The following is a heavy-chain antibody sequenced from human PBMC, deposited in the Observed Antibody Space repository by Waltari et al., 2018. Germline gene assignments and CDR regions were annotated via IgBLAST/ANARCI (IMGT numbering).Heavy chain of an antibody. V-gene: IGHV4-34*01. D-gene: IGHD3-22*01. CDR2: INHSGRT. CDR1: GGSFSGYY. CDR3: AREAYYYDSSGFPYFDY. J-gene: IGHJ4*02. Sequence: QVQLQQWGAGLLKPSETLSLTCAVYGGSFSGYYWSWIRPPPGKGLEWIGEINHSGRTNYNPSLKSRVTISVDTSKNQFSLKLSSVTAADTAVYYCAREAYYYDSSGFPYFDYWGQGTLVTVSS.